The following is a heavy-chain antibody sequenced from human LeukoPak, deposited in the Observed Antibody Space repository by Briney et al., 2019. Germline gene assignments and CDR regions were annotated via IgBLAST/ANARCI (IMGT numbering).Heavy chain of an antibody. V-gene: IGHV1-8*03. CDR3: ARGYCSSTSCPYPPFDY. D-gene: IGHD2-2*01. Sequence: ASVKVSCKASGYTFTSYDIHWVRQATGQGLEWMGWMNPNCGNTGYAQKFQGRVTITRDTSISTAYMELSSLRSEDTAVFYCARGYCSSTSCPYPPFDYWGQGTLVTVSS. J-gene: IGHJ4*02. CDR1: GYTFTSYD. CDR2: MNPNCGNT.